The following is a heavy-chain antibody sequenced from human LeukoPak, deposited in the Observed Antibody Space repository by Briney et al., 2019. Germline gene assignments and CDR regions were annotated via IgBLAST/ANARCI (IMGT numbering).Heavy chain of an antibody. J-gene: IGHJ4*02. CDR2: INHSGDT. CDR1: GGAFSGHY. V-gene: IGHV4-34*01. D-gene: IGHD4-11*01. CDR3: ARGSRNYNNYEGADY. Sequence: SETLSLTCAVYGGAFSGHYWSWIRQPPGKGLEWVGEINHSGDTKYNPSLKSRVSISVDVSKDQFSLKLTSLTAADTAVYYCARGSRNYNNYEGADYWGQGTLVTVSS.